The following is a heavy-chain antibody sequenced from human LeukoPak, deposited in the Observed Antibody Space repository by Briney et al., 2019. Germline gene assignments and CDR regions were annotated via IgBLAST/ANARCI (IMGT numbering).Heavy chain of an antibody. Sequence: PGGSLRLSCAASGFTFSDYYMSWIRQVPGKGLEWVSYISSSSSYTNYADSVKGRFTISRGNAKNSLYLQMNSLRAEDTAVYYYARAGTYYYDSSGDWGQGTLVTVSS. CDR3: ARAGTYYYDSSGD. V-gene: IGHV3-11*06. CDR1: GFTFSDYY. J-gene: IGHJ4*02. CDR2: ISSSSSYT. D-gene: IGHD3-22*01.